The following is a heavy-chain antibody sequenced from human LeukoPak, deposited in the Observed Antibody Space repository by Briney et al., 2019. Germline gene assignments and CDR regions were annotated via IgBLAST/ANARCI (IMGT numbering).Heavy chain of an antibody. V-gene: IGHV3-48*02. Sequence: GGSLRLSCAASGFSFSSYTMNWVRQAPGKGLEWVSYIISSSSTISYADSVKGRFTISRDNAKNSLYLQMNSLRDEDTAVYYCARRHDYGDFWGQGTLVTVSS. CDR3: ARRHDYGDF. J-gene: IGHJ4*02. CDR2: IISSSSTI. CDR1: GFSFSSYT.